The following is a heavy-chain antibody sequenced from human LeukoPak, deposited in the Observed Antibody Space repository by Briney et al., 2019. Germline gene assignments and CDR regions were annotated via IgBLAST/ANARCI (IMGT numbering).Heavy chain of an antibody. CDR2: IRYDGSNK. D-gene: IGHD3-22*01. CDR3: AKTMSPYYYDSSGF. Sequence: GGSLRLSCAASGFTFSSYGMHWVRQAPGKELEWVAFIRYDGSNKYYADSVKGRFTISRDNSKNTLYLQMNSLRTEDTAVYYCAKTMSPYYYDSSGFWGQGSLVTASS. CDR1: GFTFSSYG. J-gene: IGHJ4*02. V-gene: IGHV3-30*02.